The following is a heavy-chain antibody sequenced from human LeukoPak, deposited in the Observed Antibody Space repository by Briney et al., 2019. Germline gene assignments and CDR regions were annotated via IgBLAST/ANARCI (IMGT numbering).Heavy chain of an antibody. CDR3: ARGLGTDWYFDL. J-gene: IGHJ2*01. CDR1: GGSISSYY. CDR2: IYYSGST. Sequence: PSETLSLTCTVSGGSISSYYWSWIRQPPGKGLGWIGYIYYSGSTNYNPSLKSRVTISVDTSKNQFSLKLSSVTAADTAVYYCARGLGTDWYFDLWGRGTLVTVSS. D-gene: IGHD7-27*01. V-gene: IGHV4-59*01.